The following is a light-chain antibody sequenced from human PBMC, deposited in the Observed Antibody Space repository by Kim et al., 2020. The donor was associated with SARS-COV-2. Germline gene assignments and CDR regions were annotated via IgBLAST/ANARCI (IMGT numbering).Light chain of an antibody. J-gene: IGKJ2*03. V-gene: IGKV1-33*01. CDR3: QQYDNLPYS. CDR1: QDIINS. CDR2: DAS. Sequence: SASGRDRVTITCRASQDIINSLHWYQHKPGKAPKLLIYDASNLETGVPSRFSGSGSGTSFTSTITSLQPEDVATYYCQQYDNLPYSFGQGTKLEI.